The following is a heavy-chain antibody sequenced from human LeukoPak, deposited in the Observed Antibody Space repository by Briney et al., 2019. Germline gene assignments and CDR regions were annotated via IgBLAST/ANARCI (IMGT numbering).Heavy chain of an antibody. CDR1: GFTFRSYS. D-gene: IGHD3-10*02. J-gene: IGHJ4*02. V-gene: IGHV3-48*04. Sequence: GGCLRLSCAASGFTFRSYSMNWVRQAPGKGLEWVSYISSSNSTIYYRGSVKGRFTISRDNAENSLYLQMNSLRAEDTAVYYCARGSNSGRGALDFWGQGTLVTVSS. CDR3: ARGSNSGRGALDF. CDR2: ISSSNSTI.